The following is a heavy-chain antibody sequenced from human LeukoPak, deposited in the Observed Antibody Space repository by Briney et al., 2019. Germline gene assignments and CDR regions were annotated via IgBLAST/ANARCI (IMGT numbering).Heavy chain of an antibody. CDR2: IWNDGSNE. CDR3: GAGYCGGYDCSPGY. CDR1: GFTFSTHG. J-gene: IGHJ4*02. Sequence: GGSLRLSCAASGFTFSTHGIHWVRQAPGKGLEWLSVIWNDGSNEIYVDSVKDRFTISRDNSKNTAYLQMGSLRVDVTAVYYCGAGYCGGYDCSPGYWGRGTLVIVSS. D-gene: IGHD2-21*01. V-gene: IGHV3-33*08.